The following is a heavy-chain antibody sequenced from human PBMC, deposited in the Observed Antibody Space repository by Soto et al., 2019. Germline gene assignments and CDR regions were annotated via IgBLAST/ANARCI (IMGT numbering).Heavy chain of an antibody. CDR2: TSRSGSDK. Sequence: GGSLRLSCAASGFTFSPYYMSWARQAPGKGLEWVAMTSRSGSDKYYADSVKGRFTISRDSAKNTLYLQMNSLRVEDTAVYYCAKASKSDWGAFDIWGQGTMVTVSS. J-gene: IGHJ3*02. D-gene: IGHD2-21*02. V-gene: IGHV3-23*01. CDR3: AKASKSDWGAFDI. CDR1: GFTFSPYY.